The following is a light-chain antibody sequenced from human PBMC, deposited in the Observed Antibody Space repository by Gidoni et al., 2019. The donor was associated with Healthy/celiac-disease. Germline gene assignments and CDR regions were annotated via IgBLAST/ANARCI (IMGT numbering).Light chain of an antibody. Sequence: IVLTQSPGTLSLSPGERATLSCRASQSVSSSYLAWYKKKPGQAPRLLIFGASSRATGIPDRCSGSGSGTDFTLTISRLEPEDFAVYYCQQYGSSPPITFGQGTRLEIK. CDR2: GAS. CDR3: QQYGSSPPIT. CDR1: QSVSSSY. J-gene: IGKJ5*01. V-gene: IGKV3-20*01.